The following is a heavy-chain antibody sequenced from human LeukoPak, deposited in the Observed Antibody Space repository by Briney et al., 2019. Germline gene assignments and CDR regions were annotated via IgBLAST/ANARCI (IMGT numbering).Heavy chain of an antibody. Sequence: GGSLRLSCAASGFTFSSYAMRWVRQAPGKGLEWVSAISGSGGSTYYADSVKGRFTISRDNSKNTLYLQMNSLGAEDTAVYYCAKEGIAVAGTRYFDYWGQGTLVTVSS. CDR2: ISGSGGST. J-gene: IGHJ4*02. CDR3: AKEGIAVAGTRYFDY. V-gene: IGHV3-23*01. CDR1: GFTFSSYA. D-gene: IGHD6-19*01.